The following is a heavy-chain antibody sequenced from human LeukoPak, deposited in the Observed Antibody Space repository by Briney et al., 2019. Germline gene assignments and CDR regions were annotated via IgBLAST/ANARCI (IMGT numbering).Heavy chain of an antibody. J-gene: IGHJ4*02. Sequence: PSETLSLTCAVYGVSFNDYSWSWIRQPPGKGLEWIGEVDHSGSSIYNLSLQSRVTISVDTSKNQFSLRLRSVTAADTGTYYCAANQGGGSWGQGILVTVSS. CDR3: AANQGGGS. CDR2: VDHSGSS. CDR1: GVSFNDYS. D-gene: IGHD2-15*01. V-gene: IGHV4-34*01.